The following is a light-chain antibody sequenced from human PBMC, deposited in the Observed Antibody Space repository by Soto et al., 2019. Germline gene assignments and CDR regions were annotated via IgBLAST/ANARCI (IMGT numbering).Light chain of an antibody. CDR2: GAS. CDR3: QQYKSWWT. J-gene: IGKJ1*01. V-gene: IGKV3-15*01. CDR1: QSVSSN. Sequence: EIVMTQSPATLSLSPGERATLSCRASQSVSSNLAWYQQKPGQAPRLLIFGASTRATGIPARFSGSGSGTEFTLTISSLQSEDFAVYYCQQYKSWWTFGQGTKVDI.